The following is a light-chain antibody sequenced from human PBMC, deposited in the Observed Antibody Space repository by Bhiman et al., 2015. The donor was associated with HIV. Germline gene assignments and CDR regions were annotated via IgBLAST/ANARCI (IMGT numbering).Light chain of an antibody. CDR2: EVN. Sequence: QSALTQPPSASGSRGQSVIISCTGTSSDVGVYNLVSWYQHHPGKAPKLIIYEVNKRPSGVPARFSGSKSGNTASLTVSGLQDEDEADYYCSSLTSSITYVFGTGTNVTVL. J-gene: IGLJ1*01. V-gene: IGLV2-8*01. CDR1: SSDVGVYNL. CDR3: SSLTSSITYV.